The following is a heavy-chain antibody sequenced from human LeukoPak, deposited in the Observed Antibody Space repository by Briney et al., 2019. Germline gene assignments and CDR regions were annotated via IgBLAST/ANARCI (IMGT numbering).Heavy chain of an antibody. J-gene: IGHJ5*02. CDR1: GFNFSYYA. Sequence: GGSLRLSCTASGFNFSYYAMHWVRQAPGKGLAWVALIWFDGSNEYYEDSVKGRFTISRDNSKNTLYLQMNSLRAEDTAVYYCARDITYYDSSGYRYNWFDPWGQGTLVTVSS. CDR2: IWFDGSNE. V-gene: IGHV3-33*01. D-gene: IGHD3-22*01. CDR3: ARDITYYDSSGYRYNWFDP.